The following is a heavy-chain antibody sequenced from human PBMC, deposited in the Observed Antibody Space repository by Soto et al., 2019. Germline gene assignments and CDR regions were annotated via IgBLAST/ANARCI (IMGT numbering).Heavy chain of an antibody. D-gene: IGHD3-9*01. CDR2: ISTDNGST. CDR3: TRDAKYYDIMTGYFVNDY. V-gene: IGHV1-18*01. J-gene: IGHJ4*02. CDR1: GYTLSNFG. Sequence: ASVKVSCKASGYTLSNFGISWVRQAPGQGLEWMGWISTDNGSTKYAQNLQGRVTMTTDTTTSTAYMELRSLRSDDTAVYYCTRDAKYYDIMTGYFVNDYWGQGTLVTVSS.